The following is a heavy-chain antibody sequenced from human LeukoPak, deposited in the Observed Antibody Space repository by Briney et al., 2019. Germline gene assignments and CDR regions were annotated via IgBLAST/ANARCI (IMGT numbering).Heavy chain of an antibody. CDR2: VKKDASEK. J-gene: IGHJ4*02. CDR1: GFTFSNNW. V-gene: IGHV3-7*03. CDR3: AKRLGYIAVAGIYDY. Sequence: PGGSLRLSCAASGFTFSNNWMTWVRQAPGKGLEWVASVKKDASEKYYVDSVKGRFTISRDNAKNSLYLQMNSLRAEDTAVYYCAKRLGYIAVAGIYDYWGQGTLVTVSS. D-gene: IGHD6-19*01.